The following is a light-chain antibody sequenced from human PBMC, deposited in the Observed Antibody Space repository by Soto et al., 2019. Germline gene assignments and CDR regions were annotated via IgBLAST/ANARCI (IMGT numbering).Light chain of an antibody. CDR3: QHNGILPIT. CDR1: QSLTGGY. J-gene: IGKJ5*01. Sequence: DIVLTQSPGTLSLSPGERATLSCRASQSLTGGYLAWFQQKPGQTPRLLIYSASNKATGNPDRFSGSGSGTDFTPTISRLVPEDFVVYYCQHNGILPITFGQGTRLEIK. CDR2: SAS. V-gene: IGKV3-20*01.